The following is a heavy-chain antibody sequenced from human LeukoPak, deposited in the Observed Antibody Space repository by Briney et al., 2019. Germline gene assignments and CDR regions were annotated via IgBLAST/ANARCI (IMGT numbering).Heavy chain of an antibody. CDR3: ARNSYSSGWYGGHYYYMDV. V-gene: IGHV3-7*03. J-gene: IGHJ6*03. CDR1: GFTFSSYW. D-gene: IGHD6-19*01. Sequence: GGSLRLSCAASGFTFSSYWMSWVRQAPGRGLEWVANIKQDGSEKYYVDAVKGRFTISRDNAKNSLYLQMNSLRVEDTAVYYCARNSYSSGWYGGHYYYMDVWGKGTTVTISS. CDR2: IKQDGSEK.